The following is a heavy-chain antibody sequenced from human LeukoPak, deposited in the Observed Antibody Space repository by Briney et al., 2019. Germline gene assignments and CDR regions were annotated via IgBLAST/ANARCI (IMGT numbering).Heavy chain of an antibody. J-gene: IGHJ4*02. CDR1: GFTFSSYA. CDR2: ISGSGGST. D-gene: IGHD2-15*01. Sequence: GGSLRLSCAASGFTFSSYAMSWVRQAPGKGLEWVSAISGSGGSTYYADSVKGRFTISRDNSKNTLYLQMNSLRAEDTAVYYCAKDGEGYCSGGSCYEYYFDYWGQGALVTVSS. V-gene: IGHV3-23*01. CDR3: AKDGEGYCSGGSCYEYYFDY.